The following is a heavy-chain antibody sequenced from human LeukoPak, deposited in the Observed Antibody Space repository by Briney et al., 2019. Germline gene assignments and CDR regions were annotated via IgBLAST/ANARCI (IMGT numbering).Heavy chain of an antibody. CDR2: IIPIFGTA. V-gene: IGHV1-69*05. CDR3: ARGRTNSIVGATGDFDY. Sequence: SVKVSCKASGVTFSSYAISWVRQAPGQGLEWMGGIIPIFGTANYAQKFQGRVTITTDESTSTAYMELSSLRSEDTAVYYCARGRTNSIVGATGDFDYWGQGTLVTVSS. J-gene: IGHJ4*02. CDR1: GVTFSSYA. D-gene: IGHD1-26*01.